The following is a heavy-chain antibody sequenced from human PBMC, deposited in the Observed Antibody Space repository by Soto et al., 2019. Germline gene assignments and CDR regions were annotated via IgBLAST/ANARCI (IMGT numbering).Heavy chain of an antibody. V-gene: IGHV3-23*01. Sequence: GGSLRLSCAASGFTFSSYAMSWVRQAPGKGLEWVSAISGSGGSTYYADSVKGRFTISRDNSKDTLYVQMDSLRAEDTAVYYCAKGIASKTRPLGKYFDLWGRGTLVTVSS. J-gene: IGHJ2*01. CDR3: AKGIASKTRPLGKYFDL. D-gene: IGHD6-13*01. CDR2: ISGSGGST. CDR1: GFTFSSYA.